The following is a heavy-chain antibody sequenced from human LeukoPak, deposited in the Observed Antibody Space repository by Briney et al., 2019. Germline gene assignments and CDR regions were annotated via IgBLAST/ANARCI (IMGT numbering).Heavy chain of an antibody. CDR3: AKIRRDIVFMLRGTGAFDI. D-gene: IGHD3-10*01. CDR2: IHFSGNT. Sequence: PSETLSLTCTVSGVSLKNTSYYWGWIRQPPGTGLEWIGSIHFSGNTYYSPSLKSRVTISLDTSRKHFSLKVNSLTAADTAVYYCAKIRRDIVFMLRGTGAFDIWGPGTMVTVSS. J-gene: IGHJ3*02. V-gene: IGHV4-39*07. CDR1: GVSLKNTSYY.